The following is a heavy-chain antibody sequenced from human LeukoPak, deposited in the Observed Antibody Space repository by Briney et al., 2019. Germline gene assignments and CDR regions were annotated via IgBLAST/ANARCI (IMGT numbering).Heavy chain of an antibody. V-gene: IGHV4-59*01. CDR1: GGSLSNYY. D-gene: IGHD6-6*01. J-gene: IGHJ4*02. CDR2: IYYSGNT. CDR3: ASLGRGAARQFDY. Sequence: SETLSLTCTVSGGSLSNYYWSWIRQPPGKGLEWIGYIYYSGNTNYNPSLKSRVTISVDTSKNQFSLKLNSVTAADTAMYYCASLGRGAARQFDYWGQGTLVTVSS.